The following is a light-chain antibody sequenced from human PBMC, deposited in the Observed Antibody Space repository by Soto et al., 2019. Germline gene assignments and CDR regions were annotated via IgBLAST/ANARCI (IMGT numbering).Light chain of an antibody. CDR2: AAS. CDR3: QQYNNWPPIP. CDR1: QSVSGN. J-gene: IGKJ3*01. V-gene: IGKV3-15*01. Sequence: EIVMTQSPATLSVSPGERATLSCRASQSVSGNLAWYQQKPGQAPRLLIYAASTRATGIPARFSGSGSGTELTLTISSLQSEDFAVYYCQQYNNWPPIPFGPGTKVDIK.